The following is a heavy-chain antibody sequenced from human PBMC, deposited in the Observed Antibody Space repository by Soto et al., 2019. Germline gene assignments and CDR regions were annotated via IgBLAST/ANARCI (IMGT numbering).Heavy chain of an antibody. V-gene: IGHV3-23*01. CDR2: ITSSGSST. Sequence: GGSLRLSCAASGFTFSNYAMTWVRQSPGKGLEWVSIITSSGSSTHLADSVKGRFTISRDNSKNTLYLQMNTLRAEDTAVYYCANGPVVGANYKYYDMDVWGRGTTVTVSS. CDR1: GFTFSNYA. J-gene: IGHJ6*02. CDR3: ANGPVVGANYKYYDMDV. D-gene: IGHD1-26*01.